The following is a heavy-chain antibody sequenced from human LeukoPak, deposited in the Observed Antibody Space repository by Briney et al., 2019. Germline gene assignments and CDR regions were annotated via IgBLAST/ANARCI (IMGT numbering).Heavy chain of an antibody. V-gene: IGHV3-74*01. CDR1: GFTFSSYW. D-gene: IGHD1-1*01. CDR2: INSDRSST. J-gene: IGHJ6*02. Sequence: QSGGSLRLSCAASGFTFSSYWMHWVLQAPGKGLVWVSRINSDRSSTIYADSVKCRFNISRDNGKNSLYLQMNSLRAEDTAVYYCARDSGYRRNYYGMDVWGQGTTVTVSS. CDR3: ARDSGYRRNYYGMDV.